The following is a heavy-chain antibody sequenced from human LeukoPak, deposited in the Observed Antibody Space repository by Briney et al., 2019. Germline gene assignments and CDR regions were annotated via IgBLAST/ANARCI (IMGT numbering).Heavy chain of an antibody. CDR2: ISYDGSNK. CDR3: AKDITRYGGNAVDY. J-gene: IGHJ4*02. CDR1: GFTFSYYG. D-gene: IGHD4-23*01. Sequence: GGSLRLSCAASGFTFSYYGIHWVRQAPGKGLEWVAVISYDGSNKYYADSVKGRFTISRDNSKNTLYLQMNSLRAEDTAVYYCAKDITRYGGNAVDYWGQGTLVTVSS. V-gene: IGHV3-30*18.